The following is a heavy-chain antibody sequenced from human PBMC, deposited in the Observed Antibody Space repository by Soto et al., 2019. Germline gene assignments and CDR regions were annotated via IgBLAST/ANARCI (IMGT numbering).Heavy chain of an antibody. CDR1: GFTFSSYS. CDR2: ISSSSSYI. D-gene: IGHD3-3*01. Sequence: GGSLRLSCAASGFTFSSYSMNWVRQAPGKGLEWVSSISSSSSYIYYADSVKGRFTISRDNAKNSLYLQMNSLRAEDTAVYYCARFSRFSGAYYDFWSGYRAHDAFDIWGQGTMVTVSS. J-gene: IGHJ3*02. CDR3: ARFSRFSGAYYDFWSGYRAHDAFDI. V-gene: IGHV3-21*01.